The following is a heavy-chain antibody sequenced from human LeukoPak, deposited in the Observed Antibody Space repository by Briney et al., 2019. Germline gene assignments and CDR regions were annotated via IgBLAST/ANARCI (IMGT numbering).Heavy chain of an antibody. V-gene: IGHV3-23*01. Sequence: PGGSLRLSCAASGFTFSSYAMNWVRQAPGKGLEWVSGITGTGDSTYYADSVKGRFTISRDNSKKTLYLQMNNLRAEDTAVYHCANSGSSSGTGSAGYWGQGTLVTVPS. CDR1: GFTFSSYA. CDR3: ANSGSSSGTGSAGY. J-gene: IGHJ4*02. CDR2: ITGTGDST. D-gene: IGHD1-26*01.